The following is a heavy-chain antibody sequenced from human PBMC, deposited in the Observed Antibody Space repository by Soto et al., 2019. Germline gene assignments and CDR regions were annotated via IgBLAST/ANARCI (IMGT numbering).Heavy chain of an antibody. CDR3: ARGEEDGYNFVDWYFDL. CDR2: IIPIFGTA. J-gene: IGHJ2*01. Sequence: QVQLVQSGAEVKKPGSSVKVSCKASGGTFSSYAISWVRQAPGQGLEWMGGIIPIFGTANYAQKFQGRVTITADESTSTAYMELSSLRSEDTAVYYCARGEEDGYNFVDWYFDLWGRGTLVTVSS. CDR1: GGTFSSYA. V-gene: IGHV1-69*01. D-gene: IGHD5-12*01.